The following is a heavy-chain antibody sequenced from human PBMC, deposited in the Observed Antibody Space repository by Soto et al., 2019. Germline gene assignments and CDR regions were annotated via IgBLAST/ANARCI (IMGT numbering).Heavy chain of an antibody. D-gene: IGHD3-9*01. CDR2: ISYDGSNK. CDR3: AKDFTYYDILTGPFDY. CDR1: GFTFSSYG. J-gene: IGHJ4*02. V-gene: IGHV3-30*18. Sequence: VGSLRLSCAASGFTFSSYGMHWVRQAPGKGLEWVAVISYDGSNKYYADSVKGRFTISRDNSKNTLYLQMNSLRAEDTAVYYCAKDFTYYDILTGPFDYWGQGTLVTVSS.